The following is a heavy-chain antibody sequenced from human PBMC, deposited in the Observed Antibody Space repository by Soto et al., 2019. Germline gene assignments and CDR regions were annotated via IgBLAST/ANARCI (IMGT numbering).Heavy chain of an antibody. J-gene: IGHJ4*02. Sequence: ASVKVSCKASGYTFTSYYMHWVRQAPGQGLEWMGIINPSGGSTSYAQKFQGRVTMTRDTSTSTVYMELSSLRSEDTAVYYCARESIAAAEIHPQFFYYWGQGTLVTVSS. D-gene: IGHD6-13*01. CDR3: ARESIAAAEIHPQFFYY. CDR2: INPSGGST. CDR1: GYTFTSYY. V-gene: IGHV1-46*01.